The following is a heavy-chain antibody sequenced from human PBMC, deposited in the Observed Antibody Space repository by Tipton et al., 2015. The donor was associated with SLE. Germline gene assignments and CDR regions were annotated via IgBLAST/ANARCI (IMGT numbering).Heavy chain of an antibody. CDR1: GFTFSSYS. D-gene: IGHD3/OR15-3a*01. Sequence: SLRLSCAASGFTFSSYSMNWVRQAPGKGLEWVSYISSSSSTIYYADSVKGRFTISRDNAKNSLYLQMNSLRAEDTAVYYCAGGLGNFDYWGQGTLVTVSS. J-gene: IGHJ4*02. V-gene: IGHV3-48*01. CDR2: ISSSSSTI. CDR3: AGGLGNFDY.